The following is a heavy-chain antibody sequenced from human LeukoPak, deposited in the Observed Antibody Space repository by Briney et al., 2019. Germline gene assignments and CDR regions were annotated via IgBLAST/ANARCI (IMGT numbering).Heavy chain of an antibody. CDR3: ASRNYYDSSGYSRVDY. J-gene: IGHJ4*02. V-gene: IGHV4-39*01. D-gene: IGHD3-22*01. Sequence: SETLSLTCIVSGGSISSSSYYWGWIRQPPGKGLEWIGSIYYSGSTYYNPSLKSRVTISVDTSKNQFSLKLSSVTAADTAVYYCASRNYYDSSGYSRVDYWGQGTLVTVSS. CDR2: IYYSGST. CDR1: GGSISSSSYY.